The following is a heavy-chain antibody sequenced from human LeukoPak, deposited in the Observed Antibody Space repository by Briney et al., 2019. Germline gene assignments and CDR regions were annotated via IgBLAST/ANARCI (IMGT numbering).Heavy chain of an antibody. J-gene: IGHJ4*02. CDR3: ARLRIGPDES. CDR1: GYTFTTSY. CDR2: INPSGGST. D-gene: IGHD2-2*01. Sequence: ASVKVSCKASGYTFTTSYIHWVRQAPGQGLEWMGVINPSGGSTIYTQNFQGRVTMTSDTSTSTVYMELRSLRSEDTAVYYCARLRIGPDESWGPGTLVTVSS. V-gene: IGHV1-46*01.